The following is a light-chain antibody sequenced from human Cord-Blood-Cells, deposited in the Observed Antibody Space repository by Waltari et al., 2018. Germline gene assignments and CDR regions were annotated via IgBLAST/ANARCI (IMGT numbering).Light chain of an antibody. Sequence: IRMTQSPSSLSASTGDRVTITCRAILSISSYLAWYQQKPGEAPKLLIYDASTLLSGVPSRCSGSGSATDFTLTISCLQSEDFATYYCQQYYSYPRTFGPGTKVDIK. V-gene: IGKV1-8*01. CDR2: DAS. CDR3: QQYYSYPRT. J-gene: IGKJ3*01. CDR1: LSISSY.